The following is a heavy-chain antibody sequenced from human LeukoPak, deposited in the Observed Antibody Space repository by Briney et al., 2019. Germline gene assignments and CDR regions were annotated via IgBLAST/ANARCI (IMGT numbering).Heavy chain of an antibody. J-gene: IGHJ4*02. CDR3: ARDVAKAVVVVPAAAYYFDY. Sequence: ASVKVSCKASGYTFTSYYMHWVRQAPGQGLEWMGIINPSGGSTSFAQKFQGRVTMTRDTSTSTVYMELSSLRSEDTAVYYCARDVAKAVVVVPAAAYYFDYWGQGTLVTVSS. CDR1: GYTFTSYY. D-gene: IGHD2-2*01. CDR2: INPSGGST. V-gene: IGHV1-46*01.